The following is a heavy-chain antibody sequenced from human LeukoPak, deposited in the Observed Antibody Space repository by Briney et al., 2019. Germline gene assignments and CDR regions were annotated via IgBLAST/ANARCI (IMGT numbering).Heavy chain of an antibody. J-gene: IGHJ4*02. CDR1: GGSISSYY. V-gene: IGHV4-59*01. CDR3: ARTTDDSIGYSDY. Sequence: SETLSLTCTVSGGSISSYYWGWIRQPPGKGLEWIGYIYYSGSTNYNPSLKSRVTISVDTSKNQFSLKLSSVTAADTAVYYCARTTDDSIGYSDYWGQGTVVTVSS. D-gene: IGHD3-22*01. CDR2: IYYSGST.